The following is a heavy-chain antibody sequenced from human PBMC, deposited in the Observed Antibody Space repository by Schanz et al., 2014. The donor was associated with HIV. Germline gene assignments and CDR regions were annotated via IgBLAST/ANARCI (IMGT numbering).Heavy chain of an antibody. J-gene: IGHJ4*02. Sequence: EVQLVESGGGLVQPGRSLRLSCAASGFTFSNYAMTWVRQAPGKGLEWVSGISISGETTYYADSVKGRFTISRDNSKNTLYLQMNSLRVEDTAVYYCANEEVPNDYWGQGTLVTVSS. V-gene: IGHV3-23*04. CDR3: ANEEVPNDY. CDR2: ISISGETT. CDR1: GFTFSNYA.